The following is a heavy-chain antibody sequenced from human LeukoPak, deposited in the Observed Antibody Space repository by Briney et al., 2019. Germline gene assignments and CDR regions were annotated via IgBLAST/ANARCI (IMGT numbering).Heavy chain of an antibody. J-gene: IGHJ6*02. Sequence: GESLKISCRGSGDTFTNYWIGWVRQMPGKGLDWMGIIYPGDSDTIYSPSFQGRVSISADKSISTAYLQWNNLKASDTAMYYCARLVGGVVKVEGDDYYYGLDLWGPGTAVTVTS. CDR1: GDTFTNYW. D-gene: IGHD2-15*01. V-gene: IGHV5-51*01. CDR3: ARLVGGVVKVEGDDYYYGLDL. CDR2: IYPGDSDT.